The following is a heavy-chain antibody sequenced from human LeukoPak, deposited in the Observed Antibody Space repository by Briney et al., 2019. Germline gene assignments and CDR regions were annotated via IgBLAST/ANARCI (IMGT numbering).Heavy chain of an antibody. CDR2: IYYSGST. Sequence: PSETLSLTCTVSGGSISSGDYYWSWIRQPPGKGLEWIGYIYYSGSTYYNPSLKSRVTISVDTSKNQFSLKLSSVTAADTAVYYCARSSSWYKFWFDPWGQGTLVTVSS. D-gene: IGHD6-13*01. V-gene: IGHV4-30-4*01. CDR1: GGSISSGDYY. J-gene: IGHJ5*02. CDR3: ARSSSWYKFWFDP.